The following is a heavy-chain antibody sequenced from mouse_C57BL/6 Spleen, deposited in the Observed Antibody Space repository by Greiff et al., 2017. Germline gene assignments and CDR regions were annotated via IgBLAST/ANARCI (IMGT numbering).Heavy chain of an antibody. CDR3: AIYREPFDY. V-gene: IGHV5-4*01. D-gene: IGHD1-3*01. CDR1: GFTFSSYA. CDR2: ISDGGSYT. J-gene: IGHJ2*01. Sequence: EVQVVESGGGLVKPGGSLKLSCAASGFTFSSYAMAWVRQTPEKRLEWVATISDGGSYTYYPDNVKGRFTISRDNAKNNLYLQMSHLKSEDTAMYYCAIYREPFDYWGQGPTLTVSS.